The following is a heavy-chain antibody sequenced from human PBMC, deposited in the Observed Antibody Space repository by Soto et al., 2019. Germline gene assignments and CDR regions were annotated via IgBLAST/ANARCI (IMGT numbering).Heavy chain of an antibody. D-gene: IGHD7-27*01. CDR1: GYTFTSYD. V-gene: IGHV1-18*01. CDR3: ASALGIGDY. J-gene: IGHJ4*02. Sequence: QVQLVQSGPEVKKPGATVKVSCKASGYTFTSYDINWVRQDPGQGLERMGWISVYDGNTNYAQKLQDRVTMTTDTSTSTAYMELRSLRSDDTAVYYCASALGIGDYWGQGTQVTVSS. CDR2: ISVYDGNT.